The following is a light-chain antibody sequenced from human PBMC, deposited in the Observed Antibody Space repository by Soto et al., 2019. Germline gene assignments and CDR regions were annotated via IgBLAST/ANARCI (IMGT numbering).Light chain of an antibody. J-gene: IGKJ1*01. CDR2: GAS. V-gene: IGKV3-20*01. CDR1: QSVSSSY. Sequence: EIVLTQSPGTLSLSPGERATLSCRASQSVSSSYLAWYQQKPGQAPRLLIYGASSRATGIPDRFSGSGSGTDFTLTISRLEPEDFAMYYCQQYGGSPRTFGQGTKVEIQ. CDR3: QQYGGSPRT.